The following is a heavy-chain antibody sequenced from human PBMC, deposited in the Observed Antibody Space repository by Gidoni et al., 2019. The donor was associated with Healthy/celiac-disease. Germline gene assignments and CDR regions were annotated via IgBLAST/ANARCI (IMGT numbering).Heavy chain of an antibody. CDR1: GCTFSSYE. CDR2: ISSRCSTI. V-gene: IGHV3-48*03. Sequence: EVQLVESGGGLVQPGGSLRLACAASGCTFSSYEMNWLRQAQGKGLDWVSYISSRCSTIYYADSVKGPFTISRDNAKNQLYLQMNSLRAEDTAVYYCASVGLAYYYYYMDVWGKGTTVTVSS. J-gene: IGHJ6*03. D-gene: IGHD2-15*01. CDR3: ASVGLAYYYYYMDV.